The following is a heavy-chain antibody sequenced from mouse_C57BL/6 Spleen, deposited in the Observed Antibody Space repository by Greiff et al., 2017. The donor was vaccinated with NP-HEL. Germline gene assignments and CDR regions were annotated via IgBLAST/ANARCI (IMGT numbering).Heavy chain of an antibody. J-gene: IGHJ1*03. D-gene: IGHD1-1*01. CDR3: TRVFTTVVAKGYFDV. Sequence: QVQLQQSGAELVRPGASVTLSCKASGYTFTDYEMHWVKQTPVHGLEWIGAIDPETGGTAYNQKFKGKAILTADKSSSTAYMELRSLTSEDSAVYYCTRVFTTVVAKGYFDVWGTGTTVTVSS. CDR2: IDPETGGT. CDR1: GYTFTDYE. V-gene: IGHV1-15*01.